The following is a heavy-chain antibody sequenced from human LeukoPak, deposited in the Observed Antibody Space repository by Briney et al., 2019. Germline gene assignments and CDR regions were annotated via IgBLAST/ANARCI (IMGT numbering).Heavy chain of an antibody. CDR2: IYHSGST. V-gene: IGHV4-4*02. CDR1: GGSISSSNW. J-gene: IGHJ5*02. D-gene: IGHD3-10*01. Sequence: PSETLSLTCSVSGGSISSSNWWSWVRQPPGKGLEWIGEIYHSGSTNYNPSLKSRVTISVDKSKNQFSLKLSSVTAADTAVYYCARGQLVRGVIRGWFDPWGQGTLVTVSS. CDR3: ARGQLVRGVIRGWFDP.